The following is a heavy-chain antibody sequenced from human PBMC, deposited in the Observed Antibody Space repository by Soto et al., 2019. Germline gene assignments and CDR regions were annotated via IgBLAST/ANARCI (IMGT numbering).Heavy chain of an antibody. CDR2: IYTSGTT. D-gene: IGHD5-18*01. CDR3: ARDRGQLWPLDY. CDR1: GGSISSHY. Sequence: ETLSLTCTVSGGSISSHYWTWIRQPAGKGLEWIGRIYTSGTTNYNPSLTSRVTMSVDTSKNQFSLNLTSVTAADTAVYYCARDRGQLWPLDYWGQGTLVTVSS. V-gene: IGHV4-4*07. J-gene: IGHJ4*02.